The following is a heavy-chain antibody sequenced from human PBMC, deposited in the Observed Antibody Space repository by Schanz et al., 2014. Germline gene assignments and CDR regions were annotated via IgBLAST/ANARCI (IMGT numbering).Heavy chain of an antibody. CDR2: LNTGSGDT. J-gene: IGHJ5*02. CDR1: GYTFTSYG. CDR3: AKAEYDILTDSYSRLDP. D-gene: IGHD3-9*01. V-gene: IGHV1-18*01. Sequence: QVQLVQSGAEVKKPGASVRVSCKASGYTFTSYGISWVRQAPGQGLEWMGWLNTGSGDTKYSQNFQDRVTITRDTSASTAYMELRSLRSDDTAVYYCAKAEYDILTDSYSRLDPWGQGTLVTVSS.